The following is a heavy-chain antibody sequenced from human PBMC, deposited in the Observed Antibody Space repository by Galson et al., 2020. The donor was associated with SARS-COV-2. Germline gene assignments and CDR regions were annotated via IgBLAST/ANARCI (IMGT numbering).Heavy chain of an antibody. CDR1: GATVSSTY. D-gene: IGHD3-16*01. CDR3: ARAGGWRSADAFDI. Sequence: GGSLRLSCVASGATVSSTYMTWVRQAPGKGLEWVSGIYSGGSTYYADSVRGRFTISRDNSKNTLYLQMNSLRAEDTAVYYCARAGGWRSADAFDIWGLGTMVTVSS. J-gene: IGHJ3*02. V-gene: IGHV3-53*01. CDR2: IYSGGST.